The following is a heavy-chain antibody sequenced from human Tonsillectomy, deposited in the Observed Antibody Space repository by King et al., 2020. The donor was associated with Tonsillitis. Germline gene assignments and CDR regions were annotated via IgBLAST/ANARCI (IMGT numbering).Heavy chain of an antibody. Sequence: VQLVESGGGVLPPGVPLRLSCAACGFTFSNYGIQWVRQAPGRGLEWVAFIRYDESNKYYAVTVQGRFTIYRDNYKNTLYLQLNSLRAEDTAVYYCAKDLCGGFPLLHGMDVWGQGTTVPVPS. J-gene: IGHJ6*02. CDR1: GFTFSNYG. V-gene: IGHV3-30*02. CDR3: AKDLCGGFPLLHGMDV. CDR2: IRYDESNK. D-gene: IGHD2-15*01.